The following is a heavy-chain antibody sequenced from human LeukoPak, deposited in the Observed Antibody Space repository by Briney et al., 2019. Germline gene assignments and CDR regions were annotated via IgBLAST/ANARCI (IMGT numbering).Heavy chain of an antibody. J-gene: IGHJ4*02. Sequence: SETLSLTCAVYGGSSSGYYWSWIRQPPGKGLEWIGEINHSGSTNYNPSLKSRVTISVDTSKNQFSLKLSSVTAADTAVYYCARGGDSSGYYYFDYWGQGTLVTVSS. CDR2: INHSGST. CDR1: GGSSSGYY. D-gene: IGHD3-22*01. V-gene: IGHV4-34*01. CDR3: ARGGDSSGYYYFDY.